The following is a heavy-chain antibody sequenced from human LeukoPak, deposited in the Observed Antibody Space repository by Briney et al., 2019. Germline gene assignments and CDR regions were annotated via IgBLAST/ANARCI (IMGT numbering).Heavy chain of an antibody. J-gene: IGHJ4*02. CDR2: ISAYDGNT. V-gene: IGHV1-18*01. CDR3: ARGDIVATIPSTNYFDY. Sequence: ASVKVSCKASGYTFTSYGISWVRQAPGQGLEWMGWISAYDGNTNYAQKLQGRVTMTTDTSTSTAYMELRSLRSDDTAVYYCARGDIVATIPSTNYFDYWGQGTLVTVSS. CDR1: GYTFTSYG. D-gene: IGHD5-12*01.